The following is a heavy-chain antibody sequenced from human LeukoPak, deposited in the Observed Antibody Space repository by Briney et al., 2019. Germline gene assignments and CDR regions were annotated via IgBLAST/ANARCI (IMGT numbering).Heavy chain of an antibody. CDR3: ARDSQQLPSYYFDY. CDR1: GGSISSSNW. V-gene: IGHV4-4*02. J-gene: IGHJ4*02. Sequence: NPSETLSLTCAVSGGSISSSNWWSWVRQPPGKGLEWIGEIYHSGSTNYNPSLKSRVTMSVDTSKNQFSLKLSSVTAADTAVYYCARDSQQLPSYYFDYWGQGTLVTVSS. D-gene: IGHD6-13*01. CDR2: IYHSGST.